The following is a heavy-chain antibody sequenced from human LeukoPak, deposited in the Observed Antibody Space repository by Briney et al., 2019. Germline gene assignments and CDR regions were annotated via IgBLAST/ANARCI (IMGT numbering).Heavy chain of an antibody. D-gene: IGHD3-3*01. CDR1: GGSFSGYY. J-gene: IGHJ6*02. Sequence: SETLSLTCAVYGGSFSGYYWSWIRQPPGKGLEWIGAINHSGSTNYNPSLKSRVTISVDTSKNQFSLKLSSVTAADTAVYYCARAPYDFWSGYYSSSYYYGMDVWGQGTTVTVSS. V-gene: IGHV4-34*01. CDR2: INHSGST. CDR3: ARAPYDFWSGYYSSSYYYGMDV.